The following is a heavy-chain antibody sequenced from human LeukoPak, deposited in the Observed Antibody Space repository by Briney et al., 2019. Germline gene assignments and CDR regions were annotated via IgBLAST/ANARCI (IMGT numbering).Heavy chain of an antibody. CDR2: ISGSGGST. V-gene: IGHV3-23*01. D-gene: IGHD4-17*01. CDR3: AKEASSTVTYFDY. Sequence: GGSLRLSCAASEFTFVRYAMNWVRQAPGKGLEWVSTISGSGGSTYYADSVKGRFTISRDNSKNTLYLQMNSLRAEDTAVYYCAKEASSTVTYFDYWGQGTLVTVSS. J-gene: IGHJ4*02. CDR1: EFTFVRYA.